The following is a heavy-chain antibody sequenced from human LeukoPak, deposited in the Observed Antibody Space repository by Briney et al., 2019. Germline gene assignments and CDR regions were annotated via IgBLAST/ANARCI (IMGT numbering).Heavy chain of an antibody. D-gene: IGHD6-19*01. V-gene: IGHV3-48*01. CDR3: VREHLQESSGWFRPYYYYYYYMDV. CDR2: ISSLSGTI. CDR1: GFTFSSYS. Sequence: GGSLRLSCAASGFTFSSYSMNWVRQAPGKGLEWVSYISSLSGTINYADSVKGRFIISRDNAKNSMFLQMNSLRAEDTAVYYCVREHLQESSGWFRPYYYYYYYMDVWGKGTTVTVSS. J-gene: IGHJ6*03.